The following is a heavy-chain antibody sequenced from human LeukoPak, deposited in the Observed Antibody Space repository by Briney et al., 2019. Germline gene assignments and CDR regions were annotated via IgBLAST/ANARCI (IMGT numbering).Heavy chain of an antibody. CDR1: GFTFSSYW. D-gene: IGHD3-22*01. J-gene: IGHJ5*02. CDR3: ARDVGDYDSSGYYYVRSWFDP. CDR2: IKQDGSEK. Sequence: PGGSLRLSCAASGFTFSSYWMSWVRQAPGKGLEWVANIKQDGSEKYYVDSVKGRFTISRDNAKNSLYLQMNSLRAEDTAVYYCARDVGDYDSSGYYYVRSWFDPWGQGTLVTVSS. V-gene: IGHV3-7*01.